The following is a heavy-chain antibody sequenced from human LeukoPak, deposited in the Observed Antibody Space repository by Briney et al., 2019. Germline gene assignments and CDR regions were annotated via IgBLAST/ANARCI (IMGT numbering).Heavy chain of an antibody. Sequence: GGSLRLSCEASGFTFTNYGMHWVRQAPGKGPECVAVVSFDGRKTYYAGFAEGRFTISRDDSNNMVYLQMNSLRTEDTAVYHCVKRGGGNHGLDVWGQGTTVVVS. CDR3: VKRGGGNHGLDV. CDR2: VSFDGRKT. D-gene: IGHD4-23*01. CDR1: GFTFTNYG. V-gene: IGHV3-30*18. J-gene: IGHJ6*02.